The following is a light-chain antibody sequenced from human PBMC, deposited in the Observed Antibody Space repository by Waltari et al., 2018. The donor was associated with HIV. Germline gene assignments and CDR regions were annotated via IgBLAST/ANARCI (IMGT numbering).Light chain of an antibody. CDR3: SSYAGSSNLRV. CDR1: SSDVGGYNS. V-gene: IGLV2-8*01. Sequence: QSALTQPPSASGSPGQSVTISCTGTSSDVGGYNSVHWYQQHPCKAPKPMLYEVTKRPSGVPDRFSGSKSGNTASLTVSGLQAEDEADYYCSSYAGSSNLRVFGGGTKLTVL. CDR2: EVT. J-gene: IGLJ2*01.